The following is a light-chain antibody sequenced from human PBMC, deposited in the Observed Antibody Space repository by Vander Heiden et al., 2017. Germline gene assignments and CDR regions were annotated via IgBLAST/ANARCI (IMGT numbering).Light chain of an antibody. V-gene: IGKV3-20*01. J-gene: IGKJ5*01. CDR3: QQDGSSTYT. CDR1: QSVSSSY. Sequence: EIVLTQSPGTLSLSPGERATLSCRASQSVSSSYLAWYRQKPGQAPRLLIYGASSRATGIPDRFSGSGSGTDFTLTISRLEPEDFAVYYCQQDGSSTYTFGQGTLLEIK. CDR2: GAS.